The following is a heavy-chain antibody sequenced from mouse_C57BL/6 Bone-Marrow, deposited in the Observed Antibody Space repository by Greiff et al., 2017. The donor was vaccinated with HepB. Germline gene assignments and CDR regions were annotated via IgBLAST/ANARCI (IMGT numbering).Heavy chain of an antibody. CDR3: ARDRGTGAWFAY. V-gene: IGHV5-4*01. J-gene: IGHJ3*01. Sequence: EVMLVESGGGLVKPGGSLKLSCAASGFTFSSYAMSWVRQTPEKRLEWVATISDGGSYTYYPDNVKGRFTISRDNAKNNLYLQMSHLKSEDTAMYYCARDRGTGAWFAYWGQGLWSLSLQ. CDR2: ISDGGSYT. CDR1: GFTFSSYA. D-gene: IGHD3-1*01.